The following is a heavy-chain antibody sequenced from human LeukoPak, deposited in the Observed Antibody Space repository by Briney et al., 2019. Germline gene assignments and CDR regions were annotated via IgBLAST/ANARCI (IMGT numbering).Heavy chain of an antibody. CDR3: ARADCSGGSCYVQAYYFDY. V-gene: IGHV3-21*01. J-gene: IGHJ4*02. CDR1: GFTFSSYS. Sequence: PGGSLRLSCAASGFTFSSYSMDWVRQAPGKGLEWVSSISSSSSSYIYYADSVKGRFTISRDNAKNSLYLQMNSLRAEDTAVYYCARADCSGGSCYVQAYYFDYWGQGTLVTVSS. CDR2: ISSSSSSYI. D-gene: IGHD2-15*01.